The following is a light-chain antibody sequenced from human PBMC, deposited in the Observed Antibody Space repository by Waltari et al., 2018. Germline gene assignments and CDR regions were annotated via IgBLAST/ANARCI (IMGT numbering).Light chain of an antibody. CDR2: GAS. J-gene: IGKJ1*01. Sequence: EIVLTQSPATVSLSPGERATRSCRASQSVSGALAWYQQKPGQAPRLVIYGASSRASGIPERFSGSGFGTDFSLTISRLEPEDFAVYYCQMYVKLPVTFGQGTKVEIK. CDR3: QMYVKLPVT. V-gene: IGKV3-20*01. CDR1: QSVSGA.